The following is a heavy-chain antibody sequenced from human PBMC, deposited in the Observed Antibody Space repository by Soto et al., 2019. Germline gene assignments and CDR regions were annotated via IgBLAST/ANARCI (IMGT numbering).Heavy chain of an antibody. Sequence: QVQLVESGGGVVQPGRSLRLSCAASGFTFSSYGMHWVRQAPGKGLEWVAVIWYDGSNKYYADSVKGRFTISRDNSKNTLYLQMNSLRAEDTAVYYCARDHAVVVTEAEYFQHWGQGTLVTVSS. CDR1: GFTFSSYG. J-gene: IGHJ1*01. CDR2: IWYDGSNK. D-gene: IGHD3-22*01. V-gene: IGHV3-33*01. CDR3: ARDHAVVVTEAEYFQH.